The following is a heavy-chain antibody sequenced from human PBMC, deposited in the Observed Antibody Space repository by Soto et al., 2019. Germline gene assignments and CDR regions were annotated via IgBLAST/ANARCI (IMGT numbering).Heavy chain of an antibody. CDR3: AKDEYYYSRSGYYIFDS. CDR1: RFTFSSYS. Sequence: PLRLSCTVSRFTFSSYSMNWVPKNPFKWLEWVAAISHDGTNKNYGDSVKGRFTISRDNSKKTLYLQMNSLRPEDTALYYCAKDEYYYSRSGYYIFDSWGQGTLVTVS. V-gene: IGHV3-30*18. J-gene: IGHJ4*02. D-gene: IGHD3-22*01. CDR2: ISHDGTNK.